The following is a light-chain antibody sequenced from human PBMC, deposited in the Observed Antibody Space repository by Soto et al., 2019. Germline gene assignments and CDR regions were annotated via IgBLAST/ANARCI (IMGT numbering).Light chain of an antibody. CDR1: SSDIGSYNH. Sequence: QSALTQPASVSGSPGQSITISCTGSSSDIGSYNHVSWYRQHPGKAPKLMIYGVSNRPSGASNRFSGSKSGNTASLTISGLQAEDEADYYCSSYTSTDTWMFGGGTQLTVL. CDR2: GVS. CDR3: SSYTSTDTWM. V-gene: IGLV2-14*01. J-gene: IGLJ3*02.